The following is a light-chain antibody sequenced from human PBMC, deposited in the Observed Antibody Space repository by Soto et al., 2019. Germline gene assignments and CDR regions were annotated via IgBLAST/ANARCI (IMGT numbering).Light chain of an antibody. CDR2: KES. CDR1: QRIGTW. CDR3: QQYNYYSYT. V-gene: IGKV1-5*03. J-gene: IGKJ2*01. Sequence: DIQMTQSPSTLTASVGDRVTITCRASQRIGTWLAWYQQKPGKAPEVLIYKESNLDSGVPSRFSGSGAGTEFTLTISSLQLDDFATYFCQQYNYYSYTLGQGTKLEIK.